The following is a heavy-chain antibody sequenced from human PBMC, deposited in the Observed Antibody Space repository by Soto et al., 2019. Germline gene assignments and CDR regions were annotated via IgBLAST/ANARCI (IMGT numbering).Heavy chain of an antibody. D-gene: IGHD5-12*01. Sequence: GGSLRLSCAASGFTFSSYWMSWVRQAPGKGLEWVANIKQDGSEKYYVDSVKGRFTISRDNAKNSLYLQMNSLRAEDTAVYYCASVTRLTSGYDYYYYYGMDVWGQGTTVTVSS. CDR1: GFTFSSYW. CDR3: ASVTRLTSGYDYYYYYGMDV. V-gene: IGHV3-7*01. CDR2: IKQDGSEK. J-gene: IGHJ6*02.